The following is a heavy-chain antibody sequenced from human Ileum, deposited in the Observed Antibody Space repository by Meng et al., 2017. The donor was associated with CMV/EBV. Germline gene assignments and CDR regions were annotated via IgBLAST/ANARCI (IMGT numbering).Heavy chain of an antibody. Sequence: KASGHTFTSYYMHWVRQAPGQGLEWMGIINPSGGSTSYAQKFQGRVTMTRDTSTSTVYMELSSLRSEDTAVYYCARGGGPSMIVVPSWGQGTLVTVSS. V-gene: IGHV1-46*01. CDR2: INPSGGST. J-gene: IGHJ4*02. D-gene: IGHD3-22*01. CDR3: ARGGGPSMIVVPS. CDR1: GHTFTSYY.